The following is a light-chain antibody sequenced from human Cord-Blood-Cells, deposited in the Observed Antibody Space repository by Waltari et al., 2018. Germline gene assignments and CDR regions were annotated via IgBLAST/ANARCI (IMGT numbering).Light chain of an antibody. CDR3: SSYTSSSTPHYV. CDR1: SSDVGGYTY. CDR2: EVS. Sequence: QSALTQPASVSGSPGHSITLSCTGTSSDVGGYTYVSWYQQHPGKAPKLMIYEVSTRPSGVSNRFSGSKSGNTASLTISGLQAEDEADYYCSSYTSSSTPHYVFGTGTKVTVL. J-gene: IGLJ1*01. V-gene: IGLV2-14*01.